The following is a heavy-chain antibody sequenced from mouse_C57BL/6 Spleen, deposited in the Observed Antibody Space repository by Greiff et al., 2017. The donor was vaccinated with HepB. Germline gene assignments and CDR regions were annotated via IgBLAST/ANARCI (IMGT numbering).Heavy chain of an antibody. CDR1: GFTFSDYY. CDR2: INYDGSST. J-gene: IGHJ2*01. Sequence: EVKLVESEGGLVQPGSSMKLSCTASGFTFSDYYMAWVRQVPEKGLEWVANINYDGSSTYYLDSLKSRFIISRDNAKNILYLQMSSLKSEDTATYYCARGGSYYSNYPYYFDYWGQGTTLTVSS. V-gene: IGHV5-16*01. D-gene: IGHD2-5*01. CDR3: ARGGSYYSNYPYYFDY.